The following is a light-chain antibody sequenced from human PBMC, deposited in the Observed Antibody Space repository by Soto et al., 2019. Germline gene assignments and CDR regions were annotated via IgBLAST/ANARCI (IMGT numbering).Light chain of an antibody. Sequence: QSVLTQPASVSGSPGQSIAISCTGSSSDIGIYKYVSWYQQHLGKAPKLIIYEVTLRPSGVPDRFSGSKSGNTASLTVSGLQADDEADYYCSAYAGSNTFVFGTGTKLTVL. CDR1: SSDIGIYKY. V-gene: IGLV2-8*01. J-gene: IGLJ1*01. CDR3: SAYAGSNTFV. CDR2: EVT.